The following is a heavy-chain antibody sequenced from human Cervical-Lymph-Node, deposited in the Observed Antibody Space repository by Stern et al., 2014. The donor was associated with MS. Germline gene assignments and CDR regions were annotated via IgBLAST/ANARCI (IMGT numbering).Heavy chain of an antibody. D-gene: IGHD3-22*01. Sequence: EVQLVESGGGLVKPVGSLRLSCAASGFTFSNAWMSWVRQAPGKGLEWVGRIKSKTAGETADYAAPVKGRVTISRDDSENTLYLQMNSLKTEDTAIYYCNTETIYDSSGYYHFDFWGQGTLVTVSS. J-gene: IGHJ4*02. CDR2: IKSKTAGETA. CDR3: NTETIYDSSGYYHFDF. V-gene: IGHV3-15*01. CDR1: GFTFSNAW.